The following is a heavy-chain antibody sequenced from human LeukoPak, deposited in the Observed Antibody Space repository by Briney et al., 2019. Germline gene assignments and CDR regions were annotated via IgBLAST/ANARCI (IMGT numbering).Heavy chain of an antibody. CDR2: IYHSGST. CDR1: GYSINSGYY. D-gene: IGHD3-22*01. V-gene: IGHV4-38-2*02. Sequence: SETLSLTCTVSGYSINSGYYWVWIRQPPGKGLEWIGSIYHSGSTYYNPSLKSRVTISVDTSKNQFSLKLSSVTAADTAVYYCARVGMGVVVITTPFDYWGQGTLVTVSS. J-gene: IGHJ4*02. CDR3: ARVGMGVVVITTPFDY.